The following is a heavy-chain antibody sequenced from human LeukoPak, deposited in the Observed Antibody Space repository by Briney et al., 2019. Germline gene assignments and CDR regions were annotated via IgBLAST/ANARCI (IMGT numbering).Heavy chain of an antibody. V-gene: IGHV4-34*01. CDR2: INHSGST. CDR3: SRWIQLWLRSGFDL. D-gene: IGHD5-18*01. Sequence: SETLSLTCAVYGGSFSGYYWSWIRQPPGKGLEWLGEINHSGSTNYNPSLKSRVTISVDTSKSQFSLKLSSVTAADTAVYYCSRWIQLWLRSGFDLWGRGTLVTVSS. J-gene: IGHJ2*01. CDR1: GGSFSGYY.